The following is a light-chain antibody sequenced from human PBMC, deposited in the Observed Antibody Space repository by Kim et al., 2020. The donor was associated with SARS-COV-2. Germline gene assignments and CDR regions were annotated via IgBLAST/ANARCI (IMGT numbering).Light chain of an antibody. CDR1: NIGGKS. J-gene: IGLJ3*02. CDR2: YDS. V-gene: IGLV3-21*01. Sequence: PGGTAIINCEENNIGGKSVHWYQQKAGQSPVLVIRYDSDRHSGIPTRFSGSNSGNTATLTISGVEDGDEADYYCQVWNSDNDDRGVFGGGTQLTVL. CDR3: QVWNSDNDDRGV.